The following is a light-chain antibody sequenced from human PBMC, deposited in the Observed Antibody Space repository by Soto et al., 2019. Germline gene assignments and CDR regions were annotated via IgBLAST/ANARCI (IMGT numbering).Light chain of an antibody. J-gene: IGLJ1*01. V-gene: IGLV1-44*01. CDR1: NSNIGNST. CDR3: AAWDDTLNGYV. Sequence: QSVLTQAPSASGTPGQRGTISFSGSNSNIGNSTVNWYQQFPGTAPKLLIYANNRRPSGVPDRFSGSKSGTSASLAISGLQSEDEADYHCAAWDDTLNGYVFGAGTKVTVL. CDR2: ANN.